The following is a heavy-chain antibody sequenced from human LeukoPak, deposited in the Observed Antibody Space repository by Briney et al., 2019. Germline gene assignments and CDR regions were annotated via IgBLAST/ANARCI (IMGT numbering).Heavy chain of an antibody. D-gene: IGHD3-16*02. J-gene: IGHJ6*02. CDR3: ARDWSYYDYVWGSYRPSGMDV. CDR2: IIPILGIA. V-gene: IGHV1-69*04. Sequence: SVKVSCKTSGYTFDGYYIHWLRQAPGQGLEWVGRIIPILGIANYAQKFQGRVTITADKSTSTAYMELSSLRSEDTAVYYCARDWSYYDYVWGSYRPSGMDVWGQGTTVTVSS. CDR1: GYTFDGYY.